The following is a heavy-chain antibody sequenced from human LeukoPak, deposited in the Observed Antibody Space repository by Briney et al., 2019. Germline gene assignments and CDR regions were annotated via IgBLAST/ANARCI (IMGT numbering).Heavy chain of an antibody. V-gene: IGHV3-23*01. Sequence: GGSLRLSCAASGFTLSSYAISWVRQAPGRGLEWVSVISNSGGSTYYADPVKSRFTISRDNSKNTLYLQMNSLRAADTAVFYRAKETKSTMIRGAIFDYCGQGTLGTVSS. CDR1: GFTLSSYA. CDR2: ISNSGGST. D-gene: IGHD3-10*01. J-gene: IGHJ4*02. CDR3: AKETKSTMIRGAIFDY.